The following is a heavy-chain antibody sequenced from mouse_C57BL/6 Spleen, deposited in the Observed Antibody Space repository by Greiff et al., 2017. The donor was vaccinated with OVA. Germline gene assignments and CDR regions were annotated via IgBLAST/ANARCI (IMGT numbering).Heavy chain of an antibody. CDR3: ARKEGEPPYWYFDV. J-gene: IGHJ1*03. V-gene: IGHV1-72*01. CDR1: GYTFTSYW. Sequence: QVQLKQPGAELVKPGASVKLSCKASGYTFTSYWMHWVKQRPGRGLEWIGRIDPNSGGTKYNEKFKSKATLTVDKPSSTAYMQLSSLTSEDSAVYYCARKEGEPPYWYFDVWGTGTTVTVSS. CDR2: IDPNSGGT.